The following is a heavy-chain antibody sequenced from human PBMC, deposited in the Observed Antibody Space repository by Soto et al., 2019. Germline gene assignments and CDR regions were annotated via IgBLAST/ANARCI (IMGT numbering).Heavy chain of an antibody. CDR2: INHSGST. CDR3: AREVVWFGDQYPWVLDP. D-gene: IGHD3-10*01. J-gene: IGHJ5*02. CDR1: GGSFSGYY. Sequence: SETLSLTCAVYGGSFSGYYWTWIRQPPGTGLEWIGEINHSGSTNYNPSLKSRVTISVDTSKNQFSLKLSSVTAADTAVYYCAREVVWFGDQYPWVLDPWGQGTLVTVSS. V-gene: IGHV4-34*01.